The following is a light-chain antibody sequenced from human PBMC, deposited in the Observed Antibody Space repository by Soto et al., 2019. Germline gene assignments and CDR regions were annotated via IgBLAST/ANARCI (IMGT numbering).Light chain of an antibody. CDR2: EVS. J-gene: IGLJ2*01. CDR3: SSYTSSSTRV. CDR1: SSDVGGYNY. V-gene: IGLV2-14*01. Sequence: QSVLTQPASVSRAPGQSITISCTGTSSDVGGYNYVSWYQQHPGKAPKLMIYEVSKRPSGVSNRFSGSKSGNTASLTISGLQAEDEADYYCSSYTSSSTRVFGGGTKVTVL.